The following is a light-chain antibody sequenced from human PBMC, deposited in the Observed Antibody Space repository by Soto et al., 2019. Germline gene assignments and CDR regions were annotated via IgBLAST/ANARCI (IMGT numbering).Light chain of an antibody. J-gene: IGKJ4*01. V-gene: IGKV3-20*01. CDR1: RSVGTF. CDR3: QQYSSSPPLT. Sequence: EIVMTQSPATLSASPGERATLSCRASRSVGTFLAWYQQKPGQAPRLLIYGASSRATVIPDRFSGSGSGTDFTLTISRLEPEDFAVYYCQQYSSSPPLTFGGGTKVEIK. CDR2: GAS.